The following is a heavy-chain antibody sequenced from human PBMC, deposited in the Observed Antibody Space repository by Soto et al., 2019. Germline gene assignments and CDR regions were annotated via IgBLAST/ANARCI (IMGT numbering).Heavy chain of an antibody. CDR2: IIPIFGTA. J-gene: IGHJ6*02. Sequence: QVQLVQSGAEVKKPGSSVKVSCKASGGTFSSYAISWVRQAPGQGLEWMGGIIPIFGTANYAQKFQGRVTITADESTSTAYMELSSLRSEDTAVYYCARDGSGWYFRGYYCGMDVWGQGTTVTVSS. CDR1: GGTFSSYA. CDR3: ARDGSGWYFRGYYCGMDV. D-gene: IGHD6-19*01. V-gene: IGHV1-69*01.